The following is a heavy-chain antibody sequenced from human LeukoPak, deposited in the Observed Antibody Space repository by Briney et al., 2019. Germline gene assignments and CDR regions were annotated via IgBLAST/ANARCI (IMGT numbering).Heavy chain of an antibody. CDR2: IHTSGST. Sequence: SETLSLTCTVSGGSISSYYWSWIRQPAGKGLEWIGRIHTSGSTNYNPSLKSRVTMSVDTSKNQFSLKLSSVTAADTAVYYCARGSRGYCSSTSCYTKVGWFDPWGQGTLVTVSS. V-gene: IGHV4-4*07. CDR3: ARGSRGYCSSTSCYTKVGWFDP. D-gene: IGHD2-2*02. J-gene: IGHJ5*02. CDR1: GGSISSYY.